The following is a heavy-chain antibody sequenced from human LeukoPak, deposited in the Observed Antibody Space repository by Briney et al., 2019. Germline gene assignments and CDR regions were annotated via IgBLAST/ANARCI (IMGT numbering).Heavy chain of an antibody. CDR2: INPNSGGT. V-gene: IGHV1-2*04. Sequence: ASVKVSCKASGYTFTGYYMHWVRQAPGQGPEWMGWINPNSGGTNYAQKFQGWVTMTRDTSISTAYMELSRLRSDDTAVYYCARELAVAGTSDWFDPWGQGTLVTVSS. J-gene: IGHJ5*02. CDR3: ARELAVAGTSDWFDP. D-gene: IGHD6-19*01. CDR1: GYTFTGYY.